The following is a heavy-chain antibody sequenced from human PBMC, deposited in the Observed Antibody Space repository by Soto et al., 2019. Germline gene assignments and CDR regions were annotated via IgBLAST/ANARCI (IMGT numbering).Heavy chain of an antibody. CDR3: ARVSASGWHVNGRDYFDS. Sequence: LRLSCAASGFTFSNYYMTWIRQAPGKGLECLSYISSREVTVYYADSVKGRFTISRDNTKNSLYLQMTTLRDEDTAVYYCARVSASGWHVNGRDYFDSWGQGTLVTVSS. J-gene: IGHJ4*02. CDR2: ISSREVTV. V-gene: IGHV3-11*01. D-gene: IGHD6-19*01. CDR1: GFTFSNYY.